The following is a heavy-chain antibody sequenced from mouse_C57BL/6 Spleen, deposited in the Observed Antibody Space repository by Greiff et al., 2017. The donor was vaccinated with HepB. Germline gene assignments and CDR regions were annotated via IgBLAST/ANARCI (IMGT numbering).Heavy chain of an antibody. Sequence: VQLQQSGAELVRPGTSVKVSCKASGYAFTNYLIEWVKQRPGQGLEWIGVINPGSGGTNYNEKFKGKATLTADKSSSTAYMQLSSLTSEDSAVYFCATTVVDYAMDYWGQGTSVTVSS. CDR1: GYAFTNYL. D-gene: IGHD1-1*01. CDR3: ATTVVDYAMDY. V-gene: IGHV1-54*01. CDR2: INPGSGGT. J-gene: IGHJ4*01.